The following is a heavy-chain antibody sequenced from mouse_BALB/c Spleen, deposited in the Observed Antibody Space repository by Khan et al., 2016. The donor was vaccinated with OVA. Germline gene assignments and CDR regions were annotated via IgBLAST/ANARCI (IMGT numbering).Heavy chain of an antibody. CDR2: ILPGSNSS. CDR3: ARGNYYGSTSWFGY. CDR1: GYTFSSYW. J-gene: IGHJ3*01. Sequence: VQLQQSGAELMKPGASVKISCKATGYTFSSYWIEWVKQRPGHGLEWIGEILPGSNSSNYNERFKGKATITADTSSNTAYLHLSSLTSEDSAIYYCARGNYYGSTSWFGYWGQGTLVTVSA. D-gene: IGHD1-1*01. V-gene: IGHV1-9*01.